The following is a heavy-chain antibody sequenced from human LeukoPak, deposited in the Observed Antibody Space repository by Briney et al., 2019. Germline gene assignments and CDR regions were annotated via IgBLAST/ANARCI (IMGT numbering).Heavy chain of an antibody. CDR1: GYTFTSYG. V-gene: IGHV1-18*01. CDR2: ISAYNGNT. D-gene: IGHD1-26*01. CDR3: AGNKDSGSYSGETSYYYYGMDV. Sequence: ASVKVSCKASGYTFTSYGISWVRQAPGQGLEWMGWISAYNGNTNYAQKLQGRVTMTTDTSTSTAYMELRSLRSDDTAVYYCAGNKDSGSYSGETSYYYYGMDVWGQGTTVTVSS. J-gene: IGHJ6*02.